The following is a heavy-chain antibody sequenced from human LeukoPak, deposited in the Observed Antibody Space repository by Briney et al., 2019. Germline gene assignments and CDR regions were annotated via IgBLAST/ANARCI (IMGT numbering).Heavy chain of an antibody. V-gene: IGHV5-51*01. CDR3: ARTNPIAARPLDY. J-gene: IGHJ4*02. Sequence: GESLKISCQGSGYNFITYWIGWVRQMPGKGLEWMGIIYPGDSDTRYSPSFQGQVTISADKSISTAYLQWSSLKASDTAMYYCARTNPIAARPLDYWGQGTLVTVSS. D-gene: IGHD6-6*01. CDR2: IYPGDSDT. CDR1: GYNFITYW.